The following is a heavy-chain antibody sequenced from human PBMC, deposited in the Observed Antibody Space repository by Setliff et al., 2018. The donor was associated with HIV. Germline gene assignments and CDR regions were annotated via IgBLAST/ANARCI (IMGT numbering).Heavy chain of an antibody. CDR2: IYYSGST. J-gene: IGHJ3*02. V-gene: IGHV4-31*03. CDR3: ASRGVAGAFDI. CDR1: GGSVSSTAFY. Sequence: SETLSLTCTVSGGSVSSTAFYWSWIRQHPGKGLEWIGDIYYSGSTFYNPSLKSRVTISVDTSKKHFSLRLRSVTAAEKAVYYCASRGVAGAFDIWGQGTKVTVSS. D-gene: IGHD6-19*01.